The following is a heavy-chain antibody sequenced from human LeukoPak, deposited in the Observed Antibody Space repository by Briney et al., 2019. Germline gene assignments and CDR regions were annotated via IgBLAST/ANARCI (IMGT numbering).Heavy chain of an antibody. CDR3: ASYHNTYNRFDY. D-gene: IGHD1-14*01. CDR1: GRSITSGGYY. J-gene: IGHJ4*02. Sequence: PSETLSLACPVSGRSITSGGYYWSWLRQHPWKGLEGIGYIFYSRSTHYNPSPKTRVTISVDTSNNQFSLKLSSVTAADTAVYYCASYHNTYNRFDYWGKGTLVTVS. CDR2: IFYSRST. V-gene: IGHV4-31*03.